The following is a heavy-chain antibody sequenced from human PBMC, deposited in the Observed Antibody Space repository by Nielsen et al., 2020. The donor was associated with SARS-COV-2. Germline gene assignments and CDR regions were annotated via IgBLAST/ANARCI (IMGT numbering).Heavy chain of an antibody. J-gene: IGHJ4*02. V-gene: IGHV4-4*02. CDR1: GGSISSNNW. D-gene: IGHD7-27*01. Sequence: SETLSLTCAVSGGSISSNNWWCCARQPPAMGMVWIGVTYHRRSTNYCPSLKTRVTTTVDKSKNQFSLELRSVTAADTAVYYCARVCSCRLGSSPSYYFDYWGQGTLVTVSS. CDR2: TYHRRST. CDR3: ARVCSCRLGSSPSYYFDY.